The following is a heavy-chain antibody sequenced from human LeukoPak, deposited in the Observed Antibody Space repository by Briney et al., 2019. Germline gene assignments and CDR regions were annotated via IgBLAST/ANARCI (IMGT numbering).Heavy chain of an antibody. CDR1: GYTFTRYY. J-gene: IGHJ4*02. CDR2: INPNSGDT. D-gene: IGHD3-16*01. Sequence: ASVKVSCKASGYTFTRYYMHWVRQAPGQGLEWMGWINPNSGDTKYAQNFQGRVTKTRDTSISTAYMELSRLRSDDTAVYYCATQRGSYLWGTDFDYWGQGTLVTVSS. V-gene: IGHV1-2*02. CDR3: ATQRGSYLWGTDFDY.